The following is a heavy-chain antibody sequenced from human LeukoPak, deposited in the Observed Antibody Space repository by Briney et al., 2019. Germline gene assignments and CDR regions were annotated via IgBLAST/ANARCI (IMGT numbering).Heavy chain of an antibody. CDR1: GFTFSSYW. V-gene: IGHV3-7*01. J-gene: IGHJ2*01. CDR2: IKQDGSEK. Sequence: PGGSLRLSCAASGFTFSSYWMSWVRQAPRKGLEWVANIKQDGSEKYYVDSVKGRFTISRDNAKNSLYLQMNSLRAEDTAVYYCARDLSSWGQDFWYFDLWGRGTLVTVSS. D-gene: IGHD2-15*01. CDR3: ARDLSSWGQDFWYFDL.